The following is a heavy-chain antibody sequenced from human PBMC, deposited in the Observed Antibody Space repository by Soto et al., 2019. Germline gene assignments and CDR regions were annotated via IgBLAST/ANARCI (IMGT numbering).Heavy chain of an antibody. J-gene: IGHJ5*02. D-gene: IGHD2-15*01. CDR1: GYSFTRYT. V-gene: IGHV1-3*01. Sequence: ASVKGSCKGAGYSFTRYTMNWVRQAPGQRLEWMGWINPDNGNTKSSQKFQDRVIITRDTSASTAYMDLSSLRSEDTAVYYCARGIATGQLDPWGQGTLVTVPS. CDR2: INPDNGNT. CDR3: ARGIATGQLDP.